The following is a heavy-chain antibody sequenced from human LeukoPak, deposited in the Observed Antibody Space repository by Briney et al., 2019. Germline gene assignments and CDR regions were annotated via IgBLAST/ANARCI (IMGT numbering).Heavy chain of an antibody. V-gene: IGHV3-30*02. CDR2: IQYDGSNE. CDR1: GFTFSSYG. D-gene: IGHD3-10*02. CDR3: AELGITMIGGV. J-gene: IGHJ6*04. Sequence: GGSLRLSCAASGFTFSSYGMHWVRQAPGKGVEWVAYIQYDGSNEQYADSVKGRFTISRDNAKNSLYLQMNSLRAEDTAVYYCAELGITMIGGVWGKGTTVTISS.